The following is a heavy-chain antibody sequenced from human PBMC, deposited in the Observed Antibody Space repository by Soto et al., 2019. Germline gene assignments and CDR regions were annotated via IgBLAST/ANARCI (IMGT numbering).Heavy chain of an antibody. Sequence: GGSLRLSCAASGFTFSSYSMNWVRQAPGKGLEWVSYISSSSSTIYYADSVKGRFTISRDNAKNSLYLQMNSLRAEDTAVYYCAKDGAVLRFLEWFRESRALDYWGQGTLVTVSS. D-gene: IGHD3-3*01. CDR3: AKDGAVLRFLEWFRESRALDY. V-gene: IGHV3-48*01. J-gene: IGHJ4*02. CDR2: ISSSSSTI. CDR1: GFTFSSYS.